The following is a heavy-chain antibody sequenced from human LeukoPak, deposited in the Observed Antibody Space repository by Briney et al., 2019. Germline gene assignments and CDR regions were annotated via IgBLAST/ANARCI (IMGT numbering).Heavy chain of an antibody. Sequence: SETLSLTCTVSGGSISSSSYYWGWVRQPPGKGLEWIGSIYYGGSTYYNPSLKSRVTISVDTSKNQFSLKLSSVTAADTAVYYCARQGHYYDSSGYPDYWGQGTLVTASS. V-gene: IGHV4-39*01. CDR1: GGSISSSSYY. J-gene: IGHJ4*02. D-gene: IGHD3-22*01. CDR2: IYYGGST. CDR3: ARQGHYYDSSGYPDY.